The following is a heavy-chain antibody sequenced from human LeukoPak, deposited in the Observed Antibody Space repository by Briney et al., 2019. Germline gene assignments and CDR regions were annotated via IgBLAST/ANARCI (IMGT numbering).Heavy chain of an antibody. D-gene: IGHD6-19*01. J-gene: IGHJ6*02. CDR3: ARDTSSGRGGMDV. V-gene: IGHV1-69*04. Sequence: ASVKVSCKASGGSFSSHAVSWVRQAPGQGLEWMRRIIPLFTITNAAQNFQGRVSFTADTSTTTFCMELSSLRSDDTAVYYCARDTSSGRGGMDVWGQGTTVTVSS. CDR1: GGSFSSHA. CDR2: IIPLFTIT.